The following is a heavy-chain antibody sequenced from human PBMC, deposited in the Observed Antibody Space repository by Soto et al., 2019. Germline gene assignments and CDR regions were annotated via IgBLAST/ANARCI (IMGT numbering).Heavy chain of an antibody. V-gene: IGHV3-23*01. Sequence: EVQLLESGGGLVQPGGSLRLSCAASGFTFSSYAMSWFRQAPGKGLEWVSVISGSGGSTYYADSVKGRFTISRDTSKNTLYLQMNSLRAEDTAVYYSAKRGAGHYFDYWGQGTLVTVSS. CDR3: AKRGAGHYFDY. CDR2: ISGSGGST. D-gene: IGHD6-19*01. J-gene: IGHJ4*02. CDR1: GFTFSSYA.